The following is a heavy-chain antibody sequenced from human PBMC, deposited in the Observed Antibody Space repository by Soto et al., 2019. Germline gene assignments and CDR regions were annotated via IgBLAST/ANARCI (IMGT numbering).Heavy chain of an antibody. Sequence: GAGPTLVNPTETLTLTCSFSGFSLTTNGVGVGWIRQPPGKALEWLGLIYWNDDKRYSPSLKSRLTITKDTSKNQVVLTMTNMDPVDTATYYCAHTAEGGSWRGSYYYYYYGLDVWGQGT. CDR2: IYWNDDK. CDR1: GFSLTTNGVG. D-gene: IGHD6-13*01. J-gene: IGHJ6*02. CDR3: AHTAEGGSWRGSYYYYYYGLDV. V-gene: IGHV2-5*01.